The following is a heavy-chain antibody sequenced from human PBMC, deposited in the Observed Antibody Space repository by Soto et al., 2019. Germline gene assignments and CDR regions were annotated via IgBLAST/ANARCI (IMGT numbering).Heavy chain of an antibody. CDR1: GGSISSYY. CDR3: AGEVPGTYYDFWSGYYSDYYYYMDV. D-gene: IGHD3-3*01. Sequence: PSETLSLTCTVSGGSISSYYWSWTRQPPGKGLEWIGYIYYSGSTNYNPSLKSRVTISVDTSKNQFSLKLSSVTAADTAVYYCAGEVPGTYYDFWSGYYSDYYYYMDVWGKGTTVTVSS. V-gene: IGHV4-59*01. CDR2: IYYSGST. J-gene: IGHJ6*03.